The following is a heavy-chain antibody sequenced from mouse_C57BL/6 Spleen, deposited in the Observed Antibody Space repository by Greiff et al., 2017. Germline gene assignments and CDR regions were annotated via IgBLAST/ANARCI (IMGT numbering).Heavy chain of an antibody. J-gene: IGHJ3*01. Sequence: QVQLKQPGAELVMPGASVKLSCKASGYTFTSYWMHWVKQRPGQGLERIGEIDPSDSYTNYNQKFKGKSTLTVDKSSSTAYMQLSSLTSEDSAVYYCARCDTTVPAWFAYWGQGTLVTVSA. D-gene: IGHD1-1*01. V-gene: IGHV1-69*01. CDR2: IDPSDSYT. CDR1: GYTFTSYW. CDR3: ARCDTTVPAWFAY.